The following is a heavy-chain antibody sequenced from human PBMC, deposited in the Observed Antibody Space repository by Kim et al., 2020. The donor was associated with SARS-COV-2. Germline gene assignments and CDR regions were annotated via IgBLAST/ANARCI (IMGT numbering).Heavy chain of an antibody. V-gene: IGHV4-4*07. D-gene: IGHD6-6*01. Sequence: SETLSLTCTVSGGSISSYYWSWIRQPAGKGLEWIGRIYTSGNTNYNPSLKSRVTMSVDTSKNQFSLKLSSVTAADTAVYYCARDRQLVIGAQFDYWGQGTLVTVSS. CDR3: ARDRQLVIGAQFDY. CDR1: GGSISSYY. J-gene: IGHJ4*02. CDR2: IYTSGNT.